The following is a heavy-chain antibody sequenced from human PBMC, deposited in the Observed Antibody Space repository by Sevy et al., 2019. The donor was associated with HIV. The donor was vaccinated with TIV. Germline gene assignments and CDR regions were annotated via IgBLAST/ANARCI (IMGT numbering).Heavy chain of an antibody. D-gene: IGHD6-6*01. CDR2: ISGVSSTI. Sequence: GGSLRLSCAASGFTFSTYSFNWVRQTPGKGLEWLSFISGVSSTIFYADSVKGRFTISRDNAKNSLYLEINSLRDEDTALYYCATQRKHYIPARPLGVGAWGQGTLVTASS. CDR3: ATQRKHYIPARPLGVGA. CDR1: GFTFSTYS. J-gene: IGHJ5*02. V-gene: IGHV3-48*02.